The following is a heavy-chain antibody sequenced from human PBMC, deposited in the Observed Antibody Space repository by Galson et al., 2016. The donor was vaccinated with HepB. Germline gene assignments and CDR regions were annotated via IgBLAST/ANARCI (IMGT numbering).Heavy chain of an antibody. CDR2: IWTDGSKI. Sequence: SLRLSCAASGFTFSSYGLHWVRQAPGKGLEWLAFIWTDGSKISYGDSVKGRFTISRDNSKNTLYLQMNSLRAEDTALYYCGRDGGGRVFFKPYGMDVWGQGTAVTVSS. CDR1: GFTFSSYG. D-gene: IGHD3-16*01. V-gene: IGHV3-33*01. CDR3: GRDGGGRVFFKPYGMDV. J-gene: IGHJ6*02.